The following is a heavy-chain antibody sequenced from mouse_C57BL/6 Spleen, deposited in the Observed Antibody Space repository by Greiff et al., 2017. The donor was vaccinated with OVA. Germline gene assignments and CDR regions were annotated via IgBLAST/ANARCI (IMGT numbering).Heavy chain of an antibody. CDR2: INPSSGYT. Sequence: QVQLKESGAELAKPGASVKLSCKASGYTFTSYWMHWVKQRPGQGLEWIGYINPSSGYTKYNQKFKDKATLTADKSSSTAYLQLSRLTYEDSAVYDCARGGITTVVEGAWFAYWGQGTLVTVSA. V-gene: IGHV1-7*01. CDR3: ARGGITTVVEGAWFAY. J-gene: IGHJ3*01. D-gene: IGHD1-1*01. CDR1: GYTFTSYW.